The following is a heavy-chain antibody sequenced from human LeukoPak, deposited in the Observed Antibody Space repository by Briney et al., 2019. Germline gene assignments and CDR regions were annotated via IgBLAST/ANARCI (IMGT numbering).Heavy chain of an antibody. CDR3: AREGVVTGIDY. J-gene: IGHJ4*02. V-gene: IGHV3-74*01. Sequence: GGSLRLSCAASGFTFSSYAMSWVRQAPGKGLVWVSRIKSDGSSTTHADSVRGRFTISRDNAKNSLYLQMNSLRAEDTAVYYCAREGVVTGIDYWGQGTLVTVSS. CDR2: IKSDGSST. CDR1: GFTFSSYA. D-gene: IGHD2-15*01.